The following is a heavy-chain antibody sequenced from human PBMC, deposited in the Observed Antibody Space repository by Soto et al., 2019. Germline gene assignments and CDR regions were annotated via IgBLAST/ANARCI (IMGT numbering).Heavy chain of an antibody. CDR1: GFTFSSYW. CDR3: ARCRGEQIGSGGVGAFDI. V-gene: IGHV3-7*03. CDR2: IKQDGSEK. D-gene: IGHD3-10*01. J-gene: IGHJ3*02. Sequence: GESLKISCAASGFTFSSYWMSWVRQAPGKGLEWVANIKQDGSEKYYVDSVKGRFTISRDNAKNSLYLQMNSLRAEDTAVYYCARCRGEQIGSGGVGAFDIWGQGTMVTVSS.